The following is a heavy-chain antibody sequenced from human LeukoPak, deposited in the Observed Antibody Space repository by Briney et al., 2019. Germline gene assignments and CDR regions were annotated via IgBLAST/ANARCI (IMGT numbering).Heavy chain of an antibody. J-gene: IGHJ4*02. CDR2: IIPIFGTA. D-gene: IGHD4-17*01. V-gene: IGHV1-69*05. CDR1: GGTFSSYA. CDR3: ASSRWGTVTTIDY. Sequence: SVKVSCKASGGTFSSYAISWVRQAPGQGLEWMGRIIPIFGTANYAQKFQGRVTITTDESTSTAYMELSSLRSEDTAVYYCASSRWGTVTTIDYWGQGTPVTVSS.